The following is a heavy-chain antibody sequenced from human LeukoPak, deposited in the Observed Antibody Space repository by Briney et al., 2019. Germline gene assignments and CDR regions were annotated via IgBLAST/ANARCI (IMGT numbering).Heavy chain of an antibody. J-gene: IGHJ5*02. CDR1: GGSISSGGYS. D-gene: IGHD3-22*01. V-gene: IGHV4-30-4*07. CDR2: IYYSGST. CDR3: ARHGADYYDSSGYYLALTWFDP. Sequence: SQTLSLTCAVSGGSISSGGYSWSWIRQPPGKGLEWIGYIYYSGSTNYNPSLKSRVTISVDTSKNQFSLKLSSVTAADTAVYYCARHGADYYDSSGYYLALTWFDPWGQGTLVTVSS.